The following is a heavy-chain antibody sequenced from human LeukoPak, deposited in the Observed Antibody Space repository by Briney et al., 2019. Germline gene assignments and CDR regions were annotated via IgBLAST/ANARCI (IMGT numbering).Heavy chain of an antibody. J-gene: IGHJ4*02. CDR3: ARVWGYGGYDSDY. CDR2: ISSSGSTI. V-gene: IGHV3-48*03. Sequence: GGSLRLSCAASGFTFSSYEMNWVRQAPGKGLEWVSYISSSGSTIYYADSVKGRFTISRDNAKNSLYLQMNSLRAEDTAVYYWARVWGYGGYDSDYGGQGARVTVS. CDR1: GFTFSSYE. D-gene: IGHD5-12*01.